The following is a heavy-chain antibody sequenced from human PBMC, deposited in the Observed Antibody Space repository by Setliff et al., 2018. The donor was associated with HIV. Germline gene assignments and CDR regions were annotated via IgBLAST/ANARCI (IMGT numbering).Heavy chain of an antibody. CDR2: ISNDGSNR. Sequence: PGGSLRLSCAASGFTFSRSAVHWVRQAPGKGLEWVAVISNDGSNRYYADSVKGRFTISRDNSKNTLYLQMNSLRAEDTAVYYCARDPSAEILTGYKSYYYYMDVWGKGTTVTVSS. CDR3: ARDPSAEILTGYKSYYYYMDV. D-gene: IGHD3-9*01. V-gene: IGHV3-30*01. CDR1: GFTFSRSA. J-gene: IGHJ6*03.